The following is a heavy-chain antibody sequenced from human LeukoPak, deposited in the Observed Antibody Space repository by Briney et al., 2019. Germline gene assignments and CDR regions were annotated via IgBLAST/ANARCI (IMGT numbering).Heavy chain of an antibody. Sequence: GGSLRLSCAASGFTFSSYEMNWVRQAPGKGLEWVSYIRSSGSTIYYADSVKGRFTISRDNAKNSLYLQMNSLRAEDTAVYYCARDTPVVVPSYFDYWGQGTLVTVSS. D-gene: IGHD2-2*01. CDR1: GFTFSSYE. V-gene: IGHV3-48*03. CDR3: ARDTPVVVPSYFDY. CDR2: IRSSGSTI. J-gene: IGHJ4*02.